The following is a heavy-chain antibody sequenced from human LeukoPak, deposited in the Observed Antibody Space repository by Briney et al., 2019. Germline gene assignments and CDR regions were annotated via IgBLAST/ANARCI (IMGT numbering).Heavy chain of an antibody. CDR2: IYYSGTT. CDR3: ARYCTGLRCGMDV. J-gene: IGHJ6*02. Sequence: SQTLSLTCTVSGGSISSGGYYWSWIRQHPGKGLEFIGYIYYSGTTYYSPSLQSRVTISVDTSKNQLSLDLRSVTAADTAVYYCARYCTGLRCGMDVWGQGTTVTVSS. V-gene: IGHV4-31*03. CDR1: GGSISSGGYY. D-gene: IGHD2-8*02.